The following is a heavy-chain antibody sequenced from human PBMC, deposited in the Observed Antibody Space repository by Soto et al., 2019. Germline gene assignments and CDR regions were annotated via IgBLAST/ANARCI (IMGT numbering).Heavy chain of an antibody. D-gene: IGHD1-26*01. J-gene: IGHJ4*02. Sequence: QVQLVQSGAEVKKPGASVKVSCKASGYTFTSYGISWVRQAPGQGLEWMGWISGYNGNTKYAQKLQGRXTXTXXTSTSTADMELRSLRSDDTAVYSCARDLGGQIVDYWGQGTLVTVSS. CDR1: GYTFTSYG. CDR2: ISGYNGNT. CDR3: ARDLGGQIVDY. V-gene: IGHV1-18*01.